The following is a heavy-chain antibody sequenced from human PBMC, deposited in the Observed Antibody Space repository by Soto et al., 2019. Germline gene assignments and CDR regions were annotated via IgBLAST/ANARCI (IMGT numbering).Heavy chain of an antibody. CDR2: ISSNGGST. V-gene: IGHV3-64*02. J-gene: IGHJ6*02. D-gene: IGHD2-15*01. CDR1: GFTFSSYA. CDR3: AHLLGYCSGGSCPYGMDV. Sequence: EVQLVESGEGLVQPGGSLRLSCAASGFTFSSYAMHWVRQAPGKGLEYVSGISSNGGSTYYVDSVKGRFTISRDNSKNTLYLQMNSLRAEDTAVYYCAHLLGYCSGGSCPYGMDVWGQGTTVTVSS.